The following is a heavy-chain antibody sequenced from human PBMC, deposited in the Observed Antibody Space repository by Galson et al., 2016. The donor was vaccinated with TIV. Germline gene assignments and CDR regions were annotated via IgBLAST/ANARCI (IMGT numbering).Heavy chain of an antibody. CDR3: AKPFSTFIPVSGFFDF. Sequence: SLRLSCAASGFTFSSYALNWVRQAPGKGLEWVSSISATAGSTYYADSAKGRFTISRDNSKNTLYLQINSLRAEDSAVYYCAKPFSTFIPVSGFFDFLGQGTLVTVSS. CDR1: GFTFSSYA. CDR2: ISATAGST. V-gene: IGHV3-23*01. J-gene: IGHJ4*02. D-gene: IGHD6-19*01.